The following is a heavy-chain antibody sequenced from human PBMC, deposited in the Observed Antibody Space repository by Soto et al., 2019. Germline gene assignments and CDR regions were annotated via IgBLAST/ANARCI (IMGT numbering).Heavy chain of an antibody. CDR3: VKNLWSGQRPYFDY. D-gene: IGHD3-3*01. V-gene: IGHV3-64D*09. Sequence: GGSLRLSCSASGFTFSSYAMHWVRQAPGKGLEYVSGISSNGGSTYYADSVKGRFTISRDNSKNTLYLQMSSLRAEDTAVYYCVKNLWSGQRPYFDYWGQGTLVTVSS. J-gene: IGHJ4*02. CDR2: ISSNGGST. CDR1: GFTFSSYA.